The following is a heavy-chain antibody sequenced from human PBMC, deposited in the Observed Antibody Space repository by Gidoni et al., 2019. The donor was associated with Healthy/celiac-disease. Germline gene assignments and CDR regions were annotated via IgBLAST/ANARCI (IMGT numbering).Heavy chain of an antibody. V-gene: IGHV3-23*01. Sequence: EVQLLDSGGGLVQPGGSLRLSCAASGFTFSRYAMRWVRQAPGKGLDWVSAIMGSGGRTYYADSVKGRFTISRDNSKNTLYLQMNSLRAEDTAVYYCAKDGDCSGGSCHSDYWGQGTLVTVSS. CDR1: GFTFSRYA. J-gene: IGHJ4*02. CDR2: IMGSGGRT. CDR3: AKDGDCSGGSCHSDY. D-gene: IGHD2-15*01.